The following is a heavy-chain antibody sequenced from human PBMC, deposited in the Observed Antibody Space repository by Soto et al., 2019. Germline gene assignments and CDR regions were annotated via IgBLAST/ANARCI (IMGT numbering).Heavy chain of an antibody. CDR2: IYSGGNT. D-gene: IGHD1-26*01. J-gene: IGHJ5*02. V-gene: IGHV3-53*01. CDR1: GFTVTYSF. Sequence: GGSLRLPCAASGFTVTYSFMSWVRQAPGKGLEWVSIIYSGGNTYYADSVKGRFTISRDNSKNTLYLQMNSLRAEDTAVYYCARGGGSYSNWFDPWGQGSLVTVSS. CDR3: ARGGGSYSNWFDP.